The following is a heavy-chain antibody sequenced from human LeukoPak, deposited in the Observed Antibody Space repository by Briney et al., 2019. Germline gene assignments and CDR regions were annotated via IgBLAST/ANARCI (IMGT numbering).Heavy chain of an antibody. Sequence: SETLSLTCTVSGGSISSYYWSWIRQPPGKGLEWIGYIYYSGSTNYNPSLKSRVTISVDTSKNQFSLKLSSVTAADTAVYYCARMNRVRGWFDPWGQGTLVTVSS. CDR1: GGSISSYY. CDR2: IYYSGST. V-gene: IGHV4-59*01. CDR3: ARMNRVRGWFDP. D-gene: IGHD2/OR15-2a*01. J-gene: IGHJ5*02.